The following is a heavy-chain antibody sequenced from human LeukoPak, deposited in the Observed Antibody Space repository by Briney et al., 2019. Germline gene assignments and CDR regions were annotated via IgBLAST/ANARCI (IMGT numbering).Heavy chain of an antibody. J-gene: IGHJ4*02. V-gene: IGHV3-15*01. Sequence: GGSLRLSCAASGFTFTNAWMDWVRQAPGKGLEWVGRIKSRPDGGTTDYAAPVKGRFTISRDDSKNTLYLHMNSLKTEDTAVYYCITVYDSVANWGQGTLVTVSS. CDR1: GFTFTNAW. CDR2: IKSRPDGGTT. CDR3: ITVYDSVAN. D-gene: IGHD5-12*01.